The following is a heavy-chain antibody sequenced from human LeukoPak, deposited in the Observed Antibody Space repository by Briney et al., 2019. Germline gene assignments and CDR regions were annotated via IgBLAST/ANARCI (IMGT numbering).Heavy chain of an antibody. CDR2: IIPILGTA. D-gene: IGHD1-26*01. CDR1: GGTFSSYA. V-gene: IGHV1-69*13. CDR3: AREGLAGGATTSAPFDY. Sequence: AVKVSCKASGGTFSSYAISWVRQAPGQGLEWMGGIIPILGTANYAQKFQGRVTITADESTSTAYMELSSLRSEDTAVYYCAREGLAGGATTSAPFDYWGQGTLVTVSS. J-gene: IGHJ4*02.